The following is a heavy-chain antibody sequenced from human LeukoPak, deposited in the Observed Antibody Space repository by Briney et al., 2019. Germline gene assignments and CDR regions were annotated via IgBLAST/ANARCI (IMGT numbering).Heavy chain of an antibody. D-gene: IGHD6-13*01. J-gene: IGHJ4*02. V-gene: IGHV3-23*01. CDR2: ISGSGGST. Sequence: GGSLRLSCAASGFTFSSYAMSWVRQAPGKGLEWVSAISGSGGSTYYADSVKGRFTISRDNSKNTLYLQMNSLRAEDTAVYYCAKDRGSSWCLFDYWGQETLVTVSS. CDR1: GFTFSSYA. CDR3: AKDRGSSWCLFDY.